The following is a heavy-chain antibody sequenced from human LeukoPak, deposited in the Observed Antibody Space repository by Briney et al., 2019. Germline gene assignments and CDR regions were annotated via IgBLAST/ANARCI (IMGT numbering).Heavy chain of an antibody. V-gene: IGHV3-48*01. CDR2: ISSSRSTI. Sequence: GGTLRLSCAACGFTFSSYRMNSVCRAPGKGQEWGSYISSSRSTIYYAYSVKGRFTISRDNAKKSMYLQMNSLRAEDTAVYYCARRGGYYDSSGYSYYFDYWGQGTLGTVSS. CDR1: GFTFSSYR. CDR3: ARRGGYYDSSGYSYYFDY. D-gene: IGHD3-22*01. J-gene: IGHJ4*02.